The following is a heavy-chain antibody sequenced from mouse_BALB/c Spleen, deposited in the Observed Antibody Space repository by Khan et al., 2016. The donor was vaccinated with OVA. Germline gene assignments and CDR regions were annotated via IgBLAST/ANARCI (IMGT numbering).Heavy chain of an antibody. CDR3: ARPPYFSYTLDH. CDR2: INTYTGEP. D-gene: IGHD2-10*01. J-gene: IGHJ4*01. CDR1: GYTFTNYG. V-gene: IGHV9-3-1*01. Sequence: QSVQSGPELKKPGETVKISCKASGYTFTNYGMNWVKQSPGKALKWMGWINTYTGEPTYADDFKGRFAFSLETSASTAYLQINNLKNEDTATYFCARPPYFSYTLDHWGQGTSVTVSS.